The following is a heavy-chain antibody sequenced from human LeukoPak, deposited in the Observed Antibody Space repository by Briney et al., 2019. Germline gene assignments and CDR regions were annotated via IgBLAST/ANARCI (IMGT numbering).Heavy chain of an antibody. CDR1: GGSISSYY. Sequence: SETLSLTCTVSGGSISSYYWSWIRQPPGKGLEWIGYIYYSGNTNYNPSLKSRVTISVDTSKNQFSLKLSSVTAADTAVYYCARVLLLDYDSSGYYWAFDYWGQGTLVTVSS. V-gene: IGHV4-59*01. D-gene: IGHD3-22*01. CDR2: IYYSGNT. CDR3: ARVLLLDYDSSGYYWAFDY. J-gene: IGHJ4*02.